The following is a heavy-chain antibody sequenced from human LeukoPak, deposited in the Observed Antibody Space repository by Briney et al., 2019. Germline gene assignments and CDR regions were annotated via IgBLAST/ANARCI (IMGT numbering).Heavy chain of an antibody. V-gene: IGHV3-74*01. CDR2: INTDGSNT. D-gene: IGHD1-26*01. CDR1: GFTFSRYW. Sequence: GGSLRLSCAASGFTFSRYWMHWVRQAPGKGLVWVSRINTDGSNTTYADSVKGRSSISRDNAKNTLYLQMNSLGAEDTAVYYCARSGGTYSFDMWGQGTMVTVSS. J-gene: IGHJ3*02. CDR3: ARSGGTYSFDM.